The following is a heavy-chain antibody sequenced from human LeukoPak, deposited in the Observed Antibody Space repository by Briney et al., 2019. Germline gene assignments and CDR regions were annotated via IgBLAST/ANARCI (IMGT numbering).Heavy chain of an antibody. CDR2: IYPGDSDT. CDR3: ARRRSDLHCGFDI. Sequence: GEPLEICIEGSGYIFTDYWICWVRQMPGKGLEWMGIIYPGDSDTRSSPSFQGHVTISADKSINTAYLQWSSLKASDTAVYYCARRRSDLHCGFDIWGQGTMVTVSS. D-gene: IGHD2-21*02. CDR1: GYIFTDYW. V-gene: IGHV5-51*01. J-gene: IGHJ3*02.